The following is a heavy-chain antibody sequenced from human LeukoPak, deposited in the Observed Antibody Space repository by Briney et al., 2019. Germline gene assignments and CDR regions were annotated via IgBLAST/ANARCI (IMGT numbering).Heavy chain of an antibody. CDR2: IRHDTIKK. Sequence: GGSLRLSCAASGFSFSAYGVHWVRQAPGKGLEWVAYIRHDTIKKEYTDSVKGRFTISRDNSKNTLYLQMNSLRAEDTAVYHCAKPVPGVAAAGDYWGQGTLVTVSS. CDR1: GFSFSAYG. V-gene: IGHV3-30*02. D-gene: IGHD6-13*01. CDR3: AKPVPGVAAAGDY. J-gene: IGHJ4*02.